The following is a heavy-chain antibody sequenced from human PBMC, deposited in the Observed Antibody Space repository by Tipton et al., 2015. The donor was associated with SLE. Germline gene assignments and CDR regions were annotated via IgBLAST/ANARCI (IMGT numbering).Heavy chain of an antibody. CDR1: GGSISSYY. V-gene: IGHV4-59*01. CDR2: IYYSGST. CDR3: ARSGTARIAGAGPAFDI. J-gene: IGHJ3*02. Sequence: TLSLTCTVSGGSISSYYWSWIRQPPGKGLEWIGYIYYSGSTNYNPSLKSRVTISVDTSKNQFSLKLSSVTAADTAVYYCARSGTARIAGAGPAFDIWGQGTMVTVSS. D-gene: IGHD6-19*01.